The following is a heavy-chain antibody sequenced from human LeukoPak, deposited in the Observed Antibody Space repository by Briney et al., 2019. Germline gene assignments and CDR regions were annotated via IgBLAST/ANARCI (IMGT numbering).Heavy chain of an antibody. V-gene: IGHV3-30*02. Sequence: GGSLRLSCAASGFTFTMSGMHWVRQAPGEGLEWVAFIGRDKNTKYYADSVKGRFTISGDSSYNTAFLQVNSLRIEDTALYYCVKDGEWTFDVWGQGTMVTVSS. CDR2: IGRDKNTK. J-gene: IGHJ3*01. CDR1: GFTFTMSG. CDR3: VKDGEWTFDV. D-gene: IGHD3-3*01.